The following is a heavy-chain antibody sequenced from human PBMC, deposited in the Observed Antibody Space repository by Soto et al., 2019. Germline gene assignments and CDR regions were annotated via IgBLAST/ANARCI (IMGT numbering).Heavy chain of an antibody. CDR2: INAGNGNT. D-gene: IGHD5-18*01. CDR1: GYTFTSYA. Sequence: QVQLVQSGAEVKKPGASVKVSCKASGYTFTSYAMHWVRQAPGQRLEWMGWINAGNGNTKYSQKFQGRVTITRDTSASTAYMELSSLRSEDTAVYYCARAIDTAMVSNYWGQGTLVTVSS. V-gene: IGHV1-3*01. CDR3: ARAIDTAMVSNY. J-gene: IGHJ4*02.